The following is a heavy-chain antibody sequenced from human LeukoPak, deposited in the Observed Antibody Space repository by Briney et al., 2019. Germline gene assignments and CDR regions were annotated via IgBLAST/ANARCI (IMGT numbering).Heavy chain of an antibody. D-gene: IGHD3-22*01. V-gene: IGHV3-11*01. Sequence: PGGSLRLSCAASGFTFSDYYMSWIRQAPGKGLEWVSYISSSGSTIYYADSVKGRFTISRVNAKNSLYLQMNSLRAEDTAVYYCARDSSGHHDAFDIWGQGTMVTVSS. J-gene: IGHJ3*02. CDR2: ISSSGSTI. CDR3: ARDSSGHHDAFDI. CDR1: GFTFSDYY.